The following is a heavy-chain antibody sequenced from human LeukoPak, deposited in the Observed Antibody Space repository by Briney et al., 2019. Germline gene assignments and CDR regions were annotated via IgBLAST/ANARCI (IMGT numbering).Heavy chain of an antibody. J-gene: IGHJ4*02. CDR1: GYTFTSYV. V-gene: IGHV1-18*01. CDR3: ARGHEFTMIVVANDGYYFDY. D-gene: IGHD3-22*01. CDR2: ISPYNGNT. Sequence: GASVKVSCKASGYTFTSYVISWVRQAPGQGLEWMGWISPYNGNTKYAQKLQGRVTMTTDTSTNTAYMELRSLRSDDTAVYYCARGHEFTMIVVANDGYYFDYWGQGTLVTVPS.